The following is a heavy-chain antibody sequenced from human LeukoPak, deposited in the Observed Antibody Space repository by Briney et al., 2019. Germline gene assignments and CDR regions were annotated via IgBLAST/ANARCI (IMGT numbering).Heavy chain of an antibody. CDR2: INHSGST. J-gene: IGHJ6*03. Sequence: PSETLSLTCAVYGGSFSGYYWSWIRQPPGKGLEWIGEINHSGSTNYNPSLKSRVTISVDTSKNQFSLKLSSVTAADTAVYYCARGRALRFLEWLPGGDYYYYMDVWGKGATVTVSS. V-gene: IGHV4-34*01. CDR3: ARGRALRFLEWLPGGDYYYYMDV. D-gene: IGHD3-3*01. CDR1: GGSFSGYY.